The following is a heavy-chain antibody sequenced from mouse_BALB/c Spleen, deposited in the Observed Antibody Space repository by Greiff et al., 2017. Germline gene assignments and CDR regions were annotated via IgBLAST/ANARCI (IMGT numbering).Heavy chain of an antibody. D-gene: IGHD4-1*01. Sequence: VQLQQSGAELVKPGASVKLSCKASGYTFTSYYMYWVKQRPGQGLEWIGEINPSNGGTNFNEKFKSKATLTVDKSSSTAYMQLSSLTSEDSAVYYCTRGWDEGAMDYWGQGTSVTVSS. V-gene: IGHV1S81*02. CDR1: GYTFTSYY. CDR2: INPSNGGT. CDR3: TRGWDEGAMDY. J-gene: IGHJ4*01.